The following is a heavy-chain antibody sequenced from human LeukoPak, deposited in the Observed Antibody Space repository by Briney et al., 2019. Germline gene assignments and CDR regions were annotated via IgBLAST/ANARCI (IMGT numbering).Heavy chain of an antibody. D-gene: IGHD1-26*01. CDR3: ARNALGATFDY. J-gene: IGHJ4*02. CDR1: GASINSYY. V-gene: IGHV4-4*07. CDR2: VYSSGST. Sequence: PSETLSLTCSVAGASINSYYWSWFRQPAGKGLEWIGRVYSSGSTDYSPSLKTRVTISLDTSKNHFSLKLSSVTAADTAVYYCARNALGATFDYWGQGTLVTVSS.